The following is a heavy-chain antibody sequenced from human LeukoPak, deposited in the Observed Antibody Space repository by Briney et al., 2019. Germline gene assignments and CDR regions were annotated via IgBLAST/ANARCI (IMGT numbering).Heavy chain of an antibody. V-gene: IGHV4-59*01. D-gene: IGHD6-19*01. CDR3: ARGRGGWSYFDY. Sequence: PSETLSLTCTVSGGSISSYYWSWIRQPPGKGLEWIGYIYYSGSTNYNPSLKSRVTISVDTSKNQFSLKLSSVTAADTAVYYCARGRGGWSYFDYWGQGTLVTVSS. CDR2: IYYSGST. CDR1: GGSISSYY. J-gene: IGHJ4*02.